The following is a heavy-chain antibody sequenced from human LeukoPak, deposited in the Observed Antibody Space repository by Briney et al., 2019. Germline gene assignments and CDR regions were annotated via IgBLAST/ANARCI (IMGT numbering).Heavy chain of an antibody. J-gene: IGHJ4*02. D-gene: IGHD3-10*01. CDR3: ARGGAYGSGSYLAD. CDR2: IAGSGYST. Sequence: GGSLRLSCAASGFMFSSCGMSRVRQAPGKGLEWVSSIAGSGYSTNYADSVKGRFTISRDYSKSTLYLQMNSLRDDDTAIYYCARGGAYGSGSYLADWGQGILVTVSS. V-gene: IGHV3-23*01. CDR1: GFMFSSCG.